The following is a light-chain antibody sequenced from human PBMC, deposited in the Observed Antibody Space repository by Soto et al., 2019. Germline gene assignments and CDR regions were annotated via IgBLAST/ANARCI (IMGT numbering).Light chain of an antibody. J-gene: IGLJ2*01. CDR1: SSNIGSNT. CDR3: ATWDDSLNAVL. Sequence: QSVLTQPPSASGTPGQVVTISCSGSSSNIGSNTVNWYQHLPGTAPKLLIYTDSLRPSGVPGRFTGSKSGTSASLAISGLQSEDEADYYCATWDDSLNAVLFGGGTKLTVL. V-gene: IGLV1-44*01. CDR2: TDS.